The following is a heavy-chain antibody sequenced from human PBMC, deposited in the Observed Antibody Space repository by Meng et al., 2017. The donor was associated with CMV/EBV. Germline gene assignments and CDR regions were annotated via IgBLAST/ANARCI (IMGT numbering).Heavy chain of an antibody. CDR3: ARDDLRKGIRLRNYYYGMDV. CDR1: GYTFTSYG. V-gene: IGHV1-18*01. Sequence: ASVKVSCKASGYTFTSYGISWVRQAPGQGLEWMGWISAYNGNTNYAQKLQGRVTMTTDTSTSTAYMELRSLRSDDTAVYYCARDDLRKGIRLRNYYYGMDVWGQGTTVTVS. D-gene: IGHD3-3*02. J-gene: IGHJ6*02. CDR2: ISAYNGNT.